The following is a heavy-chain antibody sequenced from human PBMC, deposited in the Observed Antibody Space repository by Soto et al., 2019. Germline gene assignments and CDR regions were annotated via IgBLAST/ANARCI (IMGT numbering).Heavy chain of an antibody. CDR3: ASLMVTPTRVSGDWSDP. Sequence: GGSLRLSCVASGFIFITSFMGWVRQAAGKGLEWLANINQDGGGTYYVDSVEGRFTISRDNSKNTMYMQLNSLRAEDTAVYYCASLMVTPTRVSGDWSDPWGQGTLVTVSS. J-gene: IGHJ5*02. V-gene: IGHV3-7*03. CDR1: GFIFITSF. D-gene: IGHD2-15*01. CDR2: INQDGGGT.